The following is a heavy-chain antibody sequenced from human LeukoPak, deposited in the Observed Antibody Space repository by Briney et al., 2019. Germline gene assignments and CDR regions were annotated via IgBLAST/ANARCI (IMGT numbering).Heavy chain of an antibody. Sequence: PSQTLSLTCTVSGGPISSGGYSWNWIRQHPGKGLEWIGYIYFSGSTYYNPSLKSRVTISADTSKNQFSLRLSSVTAADTAVYYCARDGGYSSSSLFFQFNWFDPWGQGTLVTVSS. CDR2: IYFSGST. J-gene: IGHJ5*02. D-gene: IGHD6-6*01. V-gene: IGHV4-31*03. CDR3: ARDGGYSSSSLFFQFNWFDP. CDR1: GGPISSGGYS.